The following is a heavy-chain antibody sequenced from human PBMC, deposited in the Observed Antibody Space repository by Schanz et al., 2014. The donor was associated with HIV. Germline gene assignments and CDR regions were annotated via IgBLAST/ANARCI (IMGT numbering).Heavy chain of an antibody. CDR1: GFSLGDYY. Sequence: EQLVESGGGSVKPGGSLRLSCAASGFSLGDYYMSWIRQAPGKGLEWLANIKLDGSEKYYVDSVKGRFTISRDNTKNSLYLQMNSLRAEDTAVYYCARDYHWNWFDPWGQGTLVTVSS. D-gene: IGHD1-20*01. V-gene: IGHV3-7*01. J-gene: IGHJ5*02. CDR2: IKLDGSEK. CDR3: ARDYHWNWFDP.